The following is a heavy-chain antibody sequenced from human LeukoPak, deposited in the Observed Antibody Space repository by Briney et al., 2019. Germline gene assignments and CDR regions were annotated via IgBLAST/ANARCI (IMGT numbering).Heavy chain of an antibody. D-gene: IGHD1-26*01. J-gene: IGHJ4*02. V-gene: IGHV1-3*01. Sequence: KFQGRVTITRDTSASTAYMELSSLRSEDTAVYYCASTVWELFDYWGQGTLVTVSS. CDR3: ASTVWELFDY.